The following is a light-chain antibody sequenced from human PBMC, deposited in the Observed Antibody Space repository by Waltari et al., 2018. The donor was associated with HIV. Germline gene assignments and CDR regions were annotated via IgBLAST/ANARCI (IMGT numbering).Light chain of an antibody. CDR3: SSYTSSSTPYVV. Sequence: QSALTQPASVSGSPGQSITISCTGTSSDVGGYNYVSWYQQHPGKAPKLMIYEVSNRPSGISNRFSGSKSGNTASLIISGLQAEDEADYYCSSYTSSSTPYVVFGGGTKLTVL. CDR1: SSDVGGYNY. CDR2: EVS. V-gene: IGLV2-14*01. J-gene: IGLJ2*01.